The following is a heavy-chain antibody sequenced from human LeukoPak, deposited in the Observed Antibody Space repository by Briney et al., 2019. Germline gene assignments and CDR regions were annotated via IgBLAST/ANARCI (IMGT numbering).Heavy chain of an antibody. J-gene: IGHJ3*02. CDR3: ARYTPLACTNGVCSSFDAFDI. Sequence: SETLSLTCTVSSGSISTSNYYWGWVRQPPGKALEWIGNIYYSGSTNYNPSPKSRVTISVDTSKNQFSLKLSSVTAADTAVYYCARYTPLACTNGVCSSFDAFDIWGQGTMVTVSS. CDR1: SGSISTSNYY. D-gene: IGHD2-8*01. CDR2: IYYSGST. V-gene: IGHV4-61*05.